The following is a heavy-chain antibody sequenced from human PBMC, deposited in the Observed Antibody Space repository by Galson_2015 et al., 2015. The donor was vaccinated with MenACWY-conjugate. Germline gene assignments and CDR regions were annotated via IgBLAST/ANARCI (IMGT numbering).Heavy chain of an antibody. Sequence: SLRLSCAASGFTFSSYGMHWVRQAPGKGLEWVAVTSYDGSNKYYADSVKGRFTIPRDNSKNTLYLQMNSLRAEDTAVYYCAKAHDYGDGDYYFDYWGQGTLVTVSS. CDR2: TSYDGSNK. CDR1: GFTFSSYG. V-gene: IGHV3-30*18. D-gene: IGHD4-17*01. J-gene: IGHJ4*02. CDR3: AKAHDYGDGDYYFDY.